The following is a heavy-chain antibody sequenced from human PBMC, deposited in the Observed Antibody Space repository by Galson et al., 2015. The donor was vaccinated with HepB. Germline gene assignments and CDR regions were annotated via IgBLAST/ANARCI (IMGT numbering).Heavy chain of an antibody. D-gene: IGHD5-18*01. Sequence: SLRLSCAASGFTFSSYSMNWVRQAPGKGLEWVSSISSSSSYIYYADSVKGRFTISRDNAKNSLYLQMNSLRAEDTAVYYCASYVDTAMVDDDYWGQGTLVTVSS. CDR2: ISSSSSYI. CDR3: ASYVDTAMVDDDY. CDR1: GFTFSSYS. V-gene: IGHV3-21*01. J-gene: IGHJ4*02.